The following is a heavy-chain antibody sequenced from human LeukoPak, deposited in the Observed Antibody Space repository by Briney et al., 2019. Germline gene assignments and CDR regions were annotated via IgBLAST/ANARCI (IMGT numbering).Heavy chain of an antibody. J-gene: IGHJ6*03. CDR1: GFTFSSYA. CDR2: IKQDGSEK. D-gene: IGHD6-13*01. V-gene: IGHV3-7*01. CDR3: ARVAAAGIYYYYYMDV. Sequence: PGGSLRLSCAASGFTFSSYAMSWVRQAPGKGLEWVANIKQDGSEKYYVDSVKGRFTISRDNAKNSLYLQMNSLRAEDTAVYYCARVAAAGIYYYYYMDVWGKGTTVTVSS.